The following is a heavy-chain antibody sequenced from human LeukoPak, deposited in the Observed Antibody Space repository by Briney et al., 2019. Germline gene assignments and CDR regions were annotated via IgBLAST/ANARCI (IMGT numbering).Heavy chain of an antibody. Sequence: SETLSLTCAVYGGSFSGYYWSWIRQPPGKGLEWMGYIYTSGGTHYNPSLKSRVTISVATSKNNFSLKLSSVTAADTAVYYCARLYYDSSGFHRPFFDYWGQGTLVTVSS. D-gene: IGHD3-22*01. V-gene: IGHV4-4*09. CDR1: GGSFSGYY. CDR3: ARLYYDSSGFHRPFFDY. CDR2: IYTSGGT. J-gene: IGHJ4*02.